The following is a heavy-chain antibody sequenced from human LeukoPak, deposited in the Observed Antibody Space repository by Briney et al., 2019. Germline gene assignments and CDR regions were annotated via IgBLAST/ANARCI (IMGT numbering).Heavy chain of an antibody. CDR2: IRYDGSNK. CDR3: AKDGHWSAAGTSEFGY. CDR1: GFTFSSYG. J-gene: IGHJ4*02. V-gene: IGHV3-30*02. D-gene: IGHD6-13*01. Sequence: GGSLRLSCAASGFTFSSYGMHWVRQAPGKGLEWVAFIRYDGSNKYYADSVKGRFTISRDNSKNTLYLQMNSLRAEDTAVYYCAKDGHWSAAGTSEFGYWGQGTLVTVSS.